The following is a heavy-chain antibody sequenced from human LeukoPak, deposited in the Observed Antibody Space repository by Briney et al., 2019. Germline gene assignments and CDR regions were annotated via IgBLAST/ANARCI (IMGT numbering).Heavy chain of an antibody. CDR2: FDPVEGDT. CDR3: AVTLEGRGRWEEIDY. V-gene: IGHV1-24*01. CDR1: GYTLTELS. Sequence: EASVKVSCKVSGYTLTELSMHWVRQAPGKGLEWMGGFDPVEGDTIYAQKFQGRVTMTEDTSTDTAYMELSSLRSDDAAVYYCAVTLEGRGRWEEIDYWGQGTLVTVSS. J-gene: IGHJ4*02. D-gene: IGHD1-26*01.